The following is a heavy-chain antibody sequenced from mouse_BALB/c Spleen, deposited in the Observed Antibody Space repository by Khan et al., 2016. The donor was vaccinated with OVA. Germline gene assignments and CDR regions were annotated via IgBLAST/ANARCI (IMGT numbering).Heavy chain of an antibody. CDR2: INTSTGEP. Sequence: QIQLVQSGPELKKPGETVKISCKASGYTFTNYGMNWVRQAPGKGLKWMGWINTSTGEPTYADDFRGRFAFSLETSANTAYLQINNLKDEDTATYFCARVGYSRTMDYWGQGTSVTVSS. CDR3: ARVGYSRTMDY. V-gene: IGHV9-3-1*01. J-gene: IGHJ4*01. CDR1: GYTFTNYG. D-gene: IGHD2-14*01.